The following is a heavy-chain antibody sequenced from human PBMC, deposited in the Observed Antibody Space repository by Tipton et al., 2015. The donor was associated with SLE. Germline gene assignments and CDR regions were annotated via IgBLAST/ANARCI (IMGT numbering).Heavy chain of an antibody. CDR3: ARGRNDFWSGSHYCFFYMDV. D-gene: IGHD3-3*01. J-gene: IGHJ6*03. Sequence: TLSLTCSVSGSSVSGGHFWGWLRQPPGKGLEWIGNIFHSGSTYYNPSLKSRVTTSVDTSKNQFSLRLTSVTAADTAIYYCARGRNDFWSGSHYCFFYMDVWGKGTTVTVSS. CDR2: IFHSGST. CDR1: GSSVSGGHF. V-gene: IGHV4-38-2*02.